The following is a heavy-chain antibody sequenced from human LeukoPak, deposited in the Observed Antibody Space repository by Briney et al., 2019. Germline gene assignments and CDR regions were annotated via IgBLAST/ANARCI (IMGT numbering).Heavy chain of an antibody. V-gene: IGHV1-2*02. J-gene: IGHJ4*02. CDR1: GYTFTGXX. CDR2: INPNSGGA. CDR3: ASGWPGDY. Sequence: GYTFTGXXXXXXXXXPGQGLEWMGWINPNSGGANYAQKFQGRVTMTRDTSISTAYMELSRLRSDDTAVYYCASGWPGDYWGQGTLVTVSS. D-gene: IGHD6-19*01.